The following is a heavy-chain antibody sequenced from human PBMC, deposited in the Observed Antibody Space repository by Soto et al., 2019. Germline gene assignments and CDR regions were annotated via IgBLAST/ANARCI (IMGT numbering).Heavy chain of an antibody. CDR2: IIPIFGAV. Sequence: QVQLVQAAAEVKKPGSSVTVSCKASDGTCRYYPISWVRQAPGQGLEWMGGIIPIFGAVNYAQKFQGRVTITADESTSTAYMELSSLRSEDTAVYSCARGSHRGIQLWYCDLWGRGTLVTVAS. D-gene: IGHD5-18*01. CDR1: DGTCRYYP. J-gene: IGHJ2*01. V-gene: IGHV1-69*12. CDR3: ARGSHRGIQLWYCDL.